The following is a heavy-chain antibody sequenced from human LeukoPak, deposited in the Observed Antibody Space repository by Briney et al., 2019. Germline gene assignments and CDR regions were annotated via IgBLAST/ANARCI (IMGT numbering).Heavy chain of an antibody. CDR1: GFTFDDFG. Sequence: GGSLRLSCAASGFTFDDFGMSWVRQVPGKGLEWVSGINWSGDSIHYADSVKGRFTISRDNARNSLYLQMNSLRAEDTAVYYCARDIPVRMHLWFGLDVWGRGTTVTVSS. CDR3: ARDIPVRMHLWFGLDV. J-gene: IGHJ6*04. V-gene: IGHV3-20*04. D-gene: IGHD3-10*01. CDR2: INWSGDSI.